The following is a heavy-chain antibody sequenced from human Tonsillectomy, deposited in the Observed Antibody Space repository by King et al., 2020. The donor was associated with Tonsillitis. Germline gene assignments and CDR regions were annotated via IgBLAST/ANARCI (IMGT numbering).Heavy chain of an antibody. CDR3: AWSIVVVVAATFYDYYGMEV. CDR2: SGGST. V-gene: IGHV3-23*04. D-gene: IGHD2-15*01. Sequence: EVQLVESGGGLVQPGGSLRLSCAASGFTFSSYAMSWVRQAPGKGLDWVSDSGGSTYYADSVKGRFTISRDNSKSTQYLQMNSLRAVDTDVYCCAWSIVVVVAATFYDYYGMEVWGQGTTVTVSS. J-gene: IGHJ6*02. CDR1: GFTFSSYA.